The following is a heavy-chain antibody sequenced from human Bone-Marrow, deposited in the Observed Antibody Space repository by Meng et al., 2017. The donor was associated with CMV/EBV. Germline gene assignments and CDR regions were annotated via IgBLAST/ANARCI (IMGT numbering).Heavy chain of an antibody. V-gene: IGHV3-23*01. CDR3: ARDPLAYDFWSGDYYYYGMDV. CDR2: ISGSGGST. Sequence: GESLKISCAASGFTFSSYAMSWVRQAPGKGLEWVSAISGSGGSTYYADSVKGRFTISRDNSKNTLYLQMNSLRAEDTAVYYSARDPLAYDFWSGDYYYYGMDVWGQGTTVTVSS. D-gene: IGHD3-3*01. J-gene: IGHJ6*02. CDR1: GFTFSSYA.